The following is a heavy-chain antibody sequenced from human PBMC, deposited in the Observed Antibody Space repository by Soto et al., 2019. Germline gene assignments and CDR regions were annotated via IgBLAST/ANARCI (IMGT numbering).Heavy chain of an antibody. CDR1: GGSISSSSYY. Sequence: PSETLSLTCTVSGGSISSSSYYWGWIRQPPGKGLGWIGSIYYSGSTYYNPSLKSRISLSVDTSKNQFSLTLTSVTAADTAVYFCARHGLTAYMAYYFDFWGQGTLVTVS. CDR2: IYYSGST. J-gene: IGHJ4*02. D-gene: IGHD3-16*01. V-gene: IGHV4-39*01. CDR3: ARHGLTAYMAYYFDF.